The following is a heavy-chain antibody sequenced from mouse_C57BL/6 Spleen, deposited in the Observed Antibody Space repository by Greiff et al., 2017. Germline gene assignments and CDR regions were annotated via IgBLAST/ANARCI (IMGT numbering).Heavy chain of an antibody. CDR1: GYTFTSYW. CDR2: IAPNSGGT. V-gene: IGHV1-72*01. J-gene: IGHJ2*01. D-gene: IGHD1-1*01. CDR3: ARPPNYYGSSYYFDD. Sequence: QVQLQQPGAELVKPGASVKLSCKASGYTFTSYWMHWVKPRPGRGLEWIGRIAPNSGGTKYNEKFKSKATLPVDKPSSTAYMQLSSLTSEDSAVYYCARPPNYYGSSYYFDDWGQGTTLTVSS.